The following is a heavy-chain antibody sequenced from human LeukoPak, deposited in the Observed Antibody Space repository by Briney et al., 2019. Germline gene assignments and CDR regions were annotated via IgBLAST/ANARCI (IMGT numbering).Heavy chain of an antibody. CDR1: GGTFSSYA. D-gene: IGHD6-13*01. J-gene: IGHJ4*02. CDR2: ISGSGGST. V-gene: IGHV3-23*01. Sequence: SCKASGGTFSSYAMSWVRQAPGKGLEWVSAISGSGGSTYYADSVKGRFTISRDNSKNTLYLQMNSLRAEDTAVYYCAHVAGWAAAGTYYFDYWGQGTLVTVSS. CDR3: AHVAGWAAAGTYYFDY.